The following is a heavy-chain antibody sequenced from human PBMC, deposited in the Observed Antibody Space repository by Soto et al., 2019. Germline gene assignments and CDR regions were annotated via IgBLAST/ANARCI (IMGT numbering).Heavy chain of an antibody. CDR3: ATALRNNGNHYLFGVDL. V-gene: IGHV3-15*01. CDR1: GFTFSKAI. Sequence: PGGSLRLSCAASGFTFSKAIMNWVRQAPGKGLEWVGRIKKLSDGGKADYSSPVDGRFTISRDDSKSILYLQMSSLRADDTGIYYCATALRNNGNHYLFGVDLWGQGTTVTVSS. J-gene: IGHJ6*02. D-gene: IGHD1-20*01. CDR2: IKKLSDGGKA.